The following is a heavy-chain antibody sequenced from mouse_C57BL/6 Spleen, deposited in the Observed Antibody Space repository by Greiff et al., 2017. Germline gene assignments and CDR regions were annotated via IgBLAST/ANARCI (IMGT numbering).Heavy chain of an antibody. J-gene: IGHJ3*01. CDR2: INPSSGYT. CDR1: GYTFTSYW. Sequence: VKLQQSGAELAKPGASVKLSCKASGYTFTSYWMHWVKQRPGQGLEWIGYINPSSGYTKYNQKFKDKATLTADKSASTAYMQLSSLTYEDSAVYYCARGDDGYFPWFAYWGQGTLVTVSA. CDR3: ARGDDGYFPWFAY. D-gene: IGHD2-3*01. V-gene: IGHV1-7*01.